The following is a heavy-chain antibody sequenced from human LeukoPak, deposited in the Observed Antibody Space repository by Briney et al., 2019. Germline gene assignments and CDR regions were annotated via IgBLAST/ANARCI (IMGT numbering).Heavy chain of an antibody. CDR1: GFTFSSYG. CDR2: ISYDGSNK. Sequence: PGRSLRLSCAASGFTFSSYGMHWVRQAPGKGLEWVAVISYDGSNKYYADSVKGRFTISRDNSKNTLYLQMNSLRAEDTAVYYCAKDGFHSSSWYLGYYYGMDVWGQGTTVTVSS. V-gene: IGHV3-30*18. J-gene: IGHJ6*02. D-gene: IGHD6-13*01. CDR3: AKDGFHSSSWYLGYYYGMDV.